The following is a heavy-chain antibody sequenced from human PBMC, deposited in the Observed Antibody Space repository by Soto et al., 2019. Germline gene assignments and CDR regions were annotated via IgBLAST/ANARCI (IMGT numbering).Heavy chain of an antibody. J-gene: IGHJ6*02. CDR2: IIPIFGTA. Sequence: GASVKVSCKASGGTSSSYAISWVRQAPGQGLEWMGGIIPIFGTANYAQKFQGRVTITADESTSTAYMELSSLRSEDTAVYYCAREGITMVQAGHYYYGMDVWGQGTTVTVSS. CDR1: GGTSSSYA. CDR3: AREGITMVQAGHYYYGMDV. D-gene: IGHD3-10*01. V-gene: IGHV1-69*13.